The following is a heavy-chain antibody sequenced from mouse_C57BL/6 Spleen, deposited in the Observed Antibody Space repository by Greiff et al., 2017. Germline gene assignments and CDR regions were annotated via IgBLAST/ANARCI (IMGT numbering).Heavy chain of an antibody. V-gene: IGHV5-6*02. CDR1: GFTFSSYG. D-gene: IGHD1-1*01. CDR2: ISSGGSYT. Sequence: DVMLVESGGDLVKPGGSLKLSCAASGFTFSSYGMSWVRQTPDKRLEWVATISSGGSYTYYPDSVKGRFTISRDNAKNTLYLQMSSLKSEDTAMYYCARRSTVVEENWYFDVWGTGTTVTVSS. CDR3: ARRSTVVEENWYFDV. J-gene: IGHJ1*03.